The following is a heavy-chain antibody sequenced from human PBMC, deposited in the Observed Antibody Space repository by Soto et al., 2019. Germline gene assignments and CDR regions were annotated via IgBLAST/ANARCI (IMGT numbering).Heavy chain of an antibody. Sequence: ASVKVSCKASGYTFTSYGISWVRQAPGQGLEWMGWISAYNGNTNYAQKLQGRVTMTTDTSTSTAYMELRSLRSDDTAVYYCARMKYSAYVGDAFDIWGQGTMVTVSS. CDR1: GYTFTSYG. CDR3: ARMKYSAYVGDAFDI. J-gene: IGHJ3*02. V-gene: IGHV1-18*01. CDR2: ISAYNGNT. D-gene: IGHD5-12*01.